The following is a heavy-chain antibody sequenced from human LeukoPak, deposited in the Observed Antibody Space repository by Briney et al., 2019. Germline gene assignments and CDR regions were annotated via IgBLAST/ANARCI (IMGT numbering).Heavy chain of an antibody. J-gene: IGHJ6*03. CDR2: IYSGGNT. CDR3: AKDSAFYYIDV. CDR1: GFSVSSNY. Sequence: PGGSLRLSCAASGFSVSSNYISWVRQAPGKGLEWVSVIYSGGNTYYADSVKGRFTISRDNSKNTLYLQMNSLKGDDTAVYYCAKDSAFYYIDVWGKGTTVIISS. D-gene: IGHD3-10*01. V-gene: IGHV3-53*05.